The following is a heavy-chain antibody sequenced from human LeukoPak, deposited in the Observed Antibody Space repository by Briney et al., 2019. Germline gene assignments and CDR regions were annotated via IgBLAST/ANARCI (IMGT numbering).Heavy chain of an antibody. V-gene: IGHV4-39*07. CDR3: VRSNDHSAFDY. Sequence: SETLSLTCTVSGGSISISNYYWGWVRQPPGKGLEWIRSVSYSGRTYYNPSLKSRVTISLDTSENQFSLMLTSVTAADTAVYYCVRSNDHSAFDYWGQGILVTVSS. CDR2: VSYSGRT. CDR1: GGSISISNYY. J-gene: IGHJ4*02. D-gene: IGHD2-15*01.